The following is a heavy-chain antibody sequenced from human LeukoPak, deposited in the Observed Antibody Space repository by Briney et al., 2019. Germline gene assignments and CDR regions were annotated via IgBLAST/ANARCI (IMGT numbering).Heavy chain of an antibody. J-gene: IGHJ3*01. V-gene: IGHV4-39*01. D-gene: IGHD3-16*01. Sequence: PSETLSLTCTVSGGAISGRRDYWGWIRQPPGKGQEWIASIYYSGSTHYNPSLKSRVTISVDTSRNQFSLELRTATAADTAMYYCARNVSRGEPGGAFDVWGQGTMVTVSS. CDR2: IYYSGST. CDR3: ARNVSRGEPGGAFDV. CDR1: GGAISGRRDY.